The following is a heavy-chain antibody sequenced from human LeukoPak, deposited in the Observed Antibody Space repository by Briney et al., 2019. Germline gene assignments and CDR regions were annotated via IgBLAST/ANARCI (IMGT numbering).Heavy chain of an antibody. Sequence: SVNVPYLPTRYTFTGYYRLWVRQAPGQGLEWMGWINPNSGATNYAQKFQGRVAMTRDTSISTAYMELSGLTYDDAALYHCARGITISGSRMFDGWGPGILVTVSS. D-gene: IGHD3-3*01. V-gene: IGHV1-2*02. CDR3: ARGITISGSRMFDG. CDR2: INPNSGAT. J-gene: IGHJ4*01. CDR1: RYTFTGYY.